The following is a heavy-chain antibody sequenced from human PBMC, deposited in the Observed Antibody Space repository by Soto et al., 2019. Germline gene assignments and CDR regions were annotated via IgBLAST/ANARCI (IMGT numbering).Heavy chain of an antibody. CDR1: GFTFSSYA. CDR2: ISGSGGST. D-gene: IGHD3-22*01. J-gene: IGHJ1*01. V-gene: IGHV3-23*01. Sequence: EVQLLESGGGLVQPGGSLRLSCAASGFTFSSYAMSWVRQAPGKGLEWVSAISGSGGSTYYADSVKGRFTISRDNSKNTLYLQMNSLRAEDTAVYYCAKEYCYDSRHSPYFQHWGQGTLVTVSS. CDR3: AKEYCYDSRHSPYFQH.